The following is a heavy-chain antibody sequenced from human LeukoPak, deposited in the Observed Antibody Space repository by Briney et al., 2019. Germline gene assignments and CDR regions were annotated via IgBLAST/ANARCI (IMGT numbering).Heavy chain of an antibody. CDR1: GDSISSYY. J-gene: IGHJ4*02. CDR3: ARQYNSGWYSFDY. V-gene: IGHV4-59*08. Sequence: SETLSLTCTVSGDSISSYYWSWIRQPPGKALEWIGYIYYSGSTHYNPSLKSRVTISLDTSRNQFSLNLSSVTAADTAVYYCARQYNSGWYSFDYWGQGTLVTVSS. D-gene: IGHD6-19*01. CDR2: IYYSGST.